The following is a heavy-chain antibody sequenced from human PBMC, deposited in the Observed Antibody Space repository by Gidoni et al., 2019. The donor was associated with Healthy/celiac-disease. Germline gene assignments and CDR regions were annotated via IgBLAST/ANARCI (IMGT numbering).Heavy chain of an antibody. CDR2: ISGSGGST. D-gene: IGHD3-22*01. CDR1: GFTFSSYA. V-gene: IGHV3-23*01. Sequence: EVQLLESGGGLVQPGGSLRLSCPPSGFTFSSYAMSWVRQAPGKGLEWVSAISGSGGSTYYADSGKGRFTISRDNSKNTLYLQMNSLRAEDTAVYYCAKDHWRDSSPSFDYWGQGTLVTVSS. J-gene: IGHJ4*02. CDR3: AKDHWRDSSPSFDY.